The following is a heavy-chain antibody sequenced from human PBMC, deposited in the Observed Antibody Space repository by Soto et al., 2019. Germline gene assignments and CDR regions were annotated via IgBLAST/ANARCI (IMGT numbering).Heavy chain of an antibody. D-gene: IGHD3-10*01. CDR2: IYYSGST. CDR3: ARDEGGTTAIGG. V-gene: IGHV4-31*01. Sequence: QVQLQESGPGLVKPSQTLSLTCTVSGGSISSGGYYWSWIRQHPGKGLEWIGYIYYSGSTYYNPSLQSPVTISADPSKNQFSLKLSSVTAAETAVYYCARDEGGTTAIGGWGRGTLVTVSS. J-gene: IGHJ4*02. CDR1: GGSISSGGYY.